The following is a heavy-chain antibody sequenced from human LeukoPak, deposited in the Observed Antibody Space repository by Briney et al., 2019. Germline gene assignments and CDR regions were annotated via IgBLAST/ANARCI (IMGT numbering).Heavy chain of an antibody. CDR1: GFTFSNAY. Sequence: PGGSLRLSCAASGFTFSNAYMNWVRQAPGKGLEWVGRTRNKANSYTTEYAASVKGRFTISRDDSKNSLYLQMNSLKTEDTAVYYCARARTVWGDYEYYFDYWGQGTLVTVSS. V-gene: IGHV3-72*01. CDR2: TRNKANSYTT. J-gene: IGHJ4*02. D-gene: IGHD4-17*01. CDR3: ARARTVWGDYEYYFDY.